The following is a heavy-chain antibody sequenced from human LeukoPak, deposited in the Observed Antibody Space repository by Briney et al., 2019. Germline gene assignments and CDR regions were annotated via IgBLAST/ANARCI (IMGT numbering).Heavy chain of an antibody. CDR2: IYSRGNT. CDR1: GGSISSFY. CDR3: ARTPERPRGRPIYFYGMDV. J-gene: IGHJ6*02. V-gene: IGHV4-59*01. D-gene: IGHD1-14*01. Sequence: PSETLSLTCTVSGGSISSFYWSWIRQPPGKGLEWIGYIYSRGNTNYNPSLNSRVSMSVDSSMNQFSLKLTSVTAADTAVYYCARTPERPRGRPIYFYGMDVWGQGTTVTVSS.